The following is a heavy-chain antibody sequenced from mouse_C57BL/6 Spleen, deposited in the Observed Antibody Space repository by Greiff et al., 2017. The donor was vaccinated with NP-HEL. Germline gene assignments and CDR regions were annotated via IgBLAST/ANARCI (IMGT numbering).Heavy chain of an antibody. D-gene: IGHD1-1*01. CDR1: GYAFTNYL. CDR2: INPGSGGT. CDR3: AREGGYGSRAMEG. Sequence: VQLQQSGAELVRPGTSVKVSCKASGYAFTNYLIEWVKQRPGQGLEWIGVINPGSGGTNYNEKFKGKATLTADTSASTAYMQLSSLTSEDSAVYFCAREGGYGSRAMEGWGQGATVTV. J-gene: IGHJ4*01. V-gene: IGHV1-54*01.